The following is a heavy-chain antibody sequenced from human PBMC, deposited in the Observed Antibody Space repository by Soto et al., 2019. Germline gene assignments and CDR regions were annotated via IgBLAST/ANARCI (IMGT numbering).Heavy chain of an antibody. CDR1: GFTFSRHG. D-gene: IGHD2-15*01. V-gene: IGHV3-23*01. CDR3: AKVMVVYVTQYYIDY. Sequence: GGSLRLSCAASGFTFSRHGMSWVRQAPGKGLEWVSAVSASGGSTYYADSVKGRFTISRDNFKGMLFLEVDGLIAEDTAIYYCAKVMVVYVTQYYIDYWGQGSLVTVSS. CDR2: VSASGGST. J-gene: IGHJ4*02.